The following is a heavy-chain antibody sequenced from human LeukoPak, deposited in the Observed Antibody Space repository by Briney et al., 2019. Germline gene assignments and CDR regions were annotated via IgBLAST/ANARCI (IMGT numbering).Heavy chain of an antibody. Sequence: GGSLRLSCAASGFTFSSYAMSWVRQAPGKGLEWVSVISGSGGSAYYVDSVKGRFTISRDNSKNTLYLQMNSLRAEDTAVYYCAKDLVDYGSGSYSYFDYWGQGTLVTVSS. CDR2: ISGSGGSA. CDR3: AKDLVDYGSGSYSYFDY. D-gene: IGHD3-10*01. CDR1: GFTFSSYA. J-gene: IGHJ4*02. V-gene: IGHV3-23*01.